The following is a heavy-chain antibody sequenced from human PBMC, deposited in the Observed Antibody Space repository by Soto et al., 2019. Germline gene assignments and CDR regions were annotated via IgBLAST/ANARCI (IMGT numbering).Heavy chain of an antibody. CDR3: ARVYYCSGGSCYKSYFDY. D-gene: IGHD2-15*01. CDR2: ISAYNGNT. V-gene: IGHV1-18*01. CDR1: GYTFTSYG. Sequence: ASVKVSCKASGYTFTSYGISWVRQAPGQGLEWMGWISAYNGNTNYAQKLQGRVTMTTDTSTSTAYMELRSPRSDDTAVYYCARVYYCSGGSCYKSYFDYWGQGTLVTVSS. J-gene: IGHJ4*02.